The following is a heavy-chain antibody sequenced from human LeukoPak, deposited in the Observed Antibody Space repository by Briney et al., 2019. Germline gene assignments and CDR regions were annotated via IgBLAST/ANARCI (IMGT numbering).Heavy chain of an antibody. V-gene: IGHV3-48*03. CDR1: GFTFSSYE. CDR2: ISSGGNVE. CDR3: ARDTLNGPFVISLDY. D-gene: IGHD3-9*01. J-gene: IGHJ4*02. Sequence: GGSLRLSCAASGFTFSSYEMNWVRQAPGKGPEWVAHISSGGNVEYYRDSVRGRFTMSRDNAKSLLFLQMTSLRAEDTAVYYCARDTLNGPFVISLDYWGQGALVTVSS.